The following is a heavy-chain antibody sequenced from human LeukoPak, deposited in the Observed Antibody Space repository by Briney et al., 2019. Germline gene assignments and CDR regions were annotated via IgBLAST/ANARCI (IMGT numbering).Heavy chain of an antibody. CDR1: GGSFSGYY. J-gene: IGHJ5*02. CDR2: INHSGST. V-gene: IGHV4-34*01. CDR3: ARGHDYGAPTGP. D-gene: IGHD4-17*01. Sequence: PSETLSLTCAVYGGSFSGYYWSWIRQPPGKGLEWIGEINHSGSTNYNPSLKSRVTISVDTSKNQFSLKLSSVTAADTAVYYCARGHDYGAPTGPWGQGTLVTDSS.